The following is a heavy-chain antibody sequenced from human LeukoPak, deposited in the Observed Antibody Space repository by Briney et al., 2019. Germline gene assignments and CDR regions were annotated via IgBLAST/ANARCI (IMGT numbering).Heavy chain of an antibody. CDR1: GIPFASYA. V-gene: IGHV3-30*04. CDR3: ARAIAAALDY. Sequence: PGRALSPSCAASGIPFASYAIDGGRPAPGKGLGWGAVISYDGSNKNYADSLKGRFTNSRTNSKNTLLPQMKHRTAQAPAFFYCARAIAAALDYWGQGTLVTVSS. CDR2: ISYDGSNK. D-gene: IGHD6-13*01. J-gene: IGHJ4*02.